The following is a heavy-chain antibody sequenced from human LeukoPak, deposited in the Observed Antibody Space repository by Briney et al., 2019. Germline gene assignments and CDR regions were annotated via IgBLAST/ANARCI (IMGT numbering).Heavy chain of an antibody. V-gene: IGHV3-30-3*01. CDR3: ARDLNQHYYDSSGYPN. J-gene: IGHJ4*02. Sequence: GGSLRLSCAASGFTFSSYAMHWVRQAPGKGLEWVAVISYDGSNKYYADSVKGRFTISRDNSKNTLYLQMNSLRAEDTAVYYCARDLNQHYYDSSGYPNWGQGTLVTVSS. CDR1: GFTFSSYA. CDR2: ISYDGSNK. D-gene: IGHD3-22*01.